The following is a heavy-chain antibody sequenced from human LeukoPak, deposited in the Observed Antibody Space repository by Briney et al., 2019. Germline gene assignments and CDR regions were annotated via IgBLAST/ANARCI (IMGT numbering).Heavy chain of an antibody. CDR2: ISYDGSNK. Sequence: GRSLRLSCAASGFTFSSYAMHWVRQAPGKGLEWVAVISYDGSNKYYADSVKGRFTISRDNSKNTLYLQMSSLRSEDTAVYYCAIGIRFLEWLLGYWGQGTLVTVSS. CDR1: GFTFSSYA. V-gene: IGHV3-30-3*01. CDR3: AIGIRFLEWLLGY. D-gene: IGHD3-3*01. J-gene: IGHJ4*02.